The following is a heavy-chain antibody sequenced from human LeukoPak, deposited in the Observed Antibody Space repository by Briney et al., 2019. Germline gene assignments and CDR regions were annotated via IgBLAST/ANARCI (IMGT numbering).Heavy chain of an antibody. J-gene: IGHJ3*02. CDR1: GYTFTSYD. CDR3: ARDTRKKWIQLWLRLNAFDI. CDR2: MNPNSGNT. V-gene: IGHV1-8*01. Sequence: ASVKVSCKASGYTFTSYDINWVRQATGLGLEWTGWMNPNSGNTGYAQKFQGRVTMTRNTSISTAYMELSSLRSEDTAVYYCARDTRKKWIQLWLRLNAFDIWGQGTMVTVSS. D-gene: IGHD5-18*01.